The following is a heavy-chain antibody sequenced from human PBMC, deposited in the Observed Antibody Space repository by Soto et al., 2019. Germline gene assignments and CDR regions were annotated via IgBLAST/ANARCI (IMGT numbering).Heavy chain of an antibody. CDR2: IYYSGST. CDR1: GGSISSSSYY. J-gene: IGHJ5*02. D-gene: IGHD2-2*01. V-gene: IGHV4-39*01. CDR3: ARGYCSSTSCPRAGNWFDP. Sequence: PSDTLSLTCTVSGGSISSSSYYWGRIRQPPGKGLEWIGSIYYSGSTYYNPSLKSRVTISVDTSKNQFSLKLSSVTAADTAVYYCARGYCSSTSCPRAGNWFDPWGQGTLVTVS.